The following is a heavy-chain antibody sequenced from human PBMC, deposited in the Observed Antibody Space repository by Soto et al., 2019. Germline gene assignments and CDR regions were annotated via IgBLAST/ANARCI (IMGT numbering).Heavy chain of an antibody. CDR1: GFTFSSYW. CDR2: IKQDGSEN. V-gene: IGHV3-7*01. J-gene: IGHJ4*02. D-gene: IGHD4-17*01. CDR3: ARDSNYGDYDC. Sequence: EVQLVESGGGLAQPGGSLRLSCAASGFTFSSYWMSWVRQAPGKGLEGVANIKQDGSENYYVDSVKGRFTISRDNAKNSLYLQMNSLRAEDTAVYYCARDSNYGDYDCWGQGTLVTVSS.